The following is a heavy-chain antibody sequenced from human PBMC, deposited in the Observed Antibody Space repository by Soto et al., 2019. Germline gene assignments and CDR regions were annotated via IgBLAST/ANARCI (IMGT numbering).Heavy chain of an antibody. Sequence: QVQLVQSGAEVKKPGASVKVSCKASGYTFTSYGISWVRQAPGQGLEWMGWISAYNGNTNYAQKVQGRVTMTTDTTTSTAYLELRSLRPDDRAVYYWARDTTSSSIHSYDCMDVWGQGTTVTVAS. CDR2: ISAYNGNT. J-gene: IGHJ6*02. CDR1: GYTFTSYG. CDR3: ARDTTSSSIHSYDCMDV. V-gene: IGHV1-18*01. D-gene: IGHD6-6*01.